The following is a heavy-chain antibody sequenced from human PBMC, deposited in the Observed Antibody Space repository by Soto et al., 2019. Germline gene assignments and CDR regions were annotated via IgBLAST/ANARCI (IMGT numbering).Heavy chain of an antibody. V-gene: IGHV3-20*01. CDR2: INWNGDST. CDR3: ARCYYDSSGDAFDI. J-gene: IGHJ3*02. CDR1: GFTFDDYG. D-gene: IGHD3-22*01. Sequence: GGSLRLSCAASGFTFDDYGMSWVRQAPGKGLEWVSGINWNGDSTGYADSVKGRFTISRDNAKNSLYLQMNSLRAEDTALYHCARCYYDSSGDAFDIWGQGTMVTVSS.